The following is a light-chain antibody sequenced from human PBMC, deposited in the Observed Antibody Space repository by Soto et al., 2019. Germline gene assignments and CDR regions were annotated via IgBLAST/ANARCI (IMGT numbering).Light chain of an antibody. V-gene: IGKV3-15*01. CDR2: GAS. Sequence: EIVMTQSPATLSLSPGERATLSCRASQSVSSNLAWYQQKPGQAPRLLIYGASTRATGIPARFSGSESGTEFTLTISSLQSEDFALYYCQQYNNWPPLTFGGGTKVEIK. J-gene: IGKJ4*01. CDR3: QQYNNWPPLT. CDR1: QSVSSN.